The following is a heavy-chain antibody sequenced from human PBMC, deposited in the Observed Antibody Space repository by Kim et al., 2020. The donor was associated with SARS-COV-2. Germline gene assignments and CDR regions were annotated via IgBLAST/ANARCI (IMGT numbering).Heavy chain of an antibody. CDR2: IYHSGST. V-gene: IGHV4-4*02. D-gene: IGHD6-19*01. Sequence: SETLSLTCAVSGGSISSSNWWSWVRQPPGKGLEWIGEIYHSGSTNYNPSLKSRVTISVDKSKNQFSLKLSSVTAADTAVYYCARSQGSSGPNDRLDYWGQGTLVTVSS. CDR3: ARSQGSSGPNDRLDY. CDR1: GGSISSSNW. J-gene: IGHJ4*02.